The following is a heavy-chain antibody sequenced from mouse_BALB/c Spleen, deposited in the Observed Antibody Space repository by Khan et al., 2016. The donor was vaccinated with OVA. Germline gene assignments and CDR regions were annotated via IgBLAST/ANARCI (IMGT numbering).Heavy chain of an antibody. J-gene: IGHJ3*01. D-gene: IGHD1-1*01. CDR3: VNHGSSSAWVTY. Sequence: QVQLQQSGAELAKPGASVKMSCKASGFTFTSYWMHWLKQRPGQGLEWIGYINPNTDYTEYNQKFKDKATLTADKSSRTAYMQLTSLTSEDSAVYYWVNHGSSSAWVTYWGRGTLVTVSA. V-gene: IGHV1-7*01. CDR1: GFTFTSYW. CDR2: INPNTDYT.